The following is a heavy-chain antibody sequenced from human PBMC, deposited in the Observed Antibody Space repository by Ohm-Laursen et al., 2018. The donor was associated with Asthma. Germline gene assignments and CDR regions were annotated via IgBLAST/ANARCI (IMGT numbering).Heavy chain of an antibody. CDR3: ARDVMEWYLPAFDF. Sequence: SLRLSCTASGFTFSSYAMSWVRQAPGKGLEWVSAISGSGGSTYYADSVKGRFTISRDNSKNTLHLQMNSLRPDDTAVYYCARDVMEWYLPAFDFWGQGTLVTVSS. V-gene: IGHV3-23*01. CDR1: GFTFSSYA. D-gene: IGHD3-3*01. CDR2: ISGSGGST. J-gene: IGHJ4*02.